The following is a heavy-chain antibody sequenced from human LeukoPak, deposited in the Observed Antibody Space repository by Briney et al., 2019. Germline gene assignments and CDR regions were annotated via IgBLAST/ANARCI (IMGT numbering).Heavy chain of an antibody. CDR1: GFTFSSYE. V-gene: IGHV3-48*03. J-gene: IGHJ4*02. CDR3: ARVKQQSFFDY. Sequence: GGSLRLSCAASGFTFSSYEMNWVRQAPGKGLEWVSYISSSGSTIYYADSVKGRFTISRDNAKNSLYLQMNSLRAEDTAVYYCARVKQQSFFDYWGQGTLVTVSS. CDR2: ISSSGSTI. D-gene: IGHD6-13*01.